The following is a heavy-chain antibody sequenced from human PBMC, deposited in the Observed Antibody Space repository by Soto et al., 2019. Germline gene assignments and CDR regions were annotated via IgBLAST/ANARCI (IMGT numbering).Heavy chain of an antibody. D-gene: IGHD5-12*01. CDR2: ISDSGDRT. Sequence: EVHLLESGGGLVQPGGSLRLSCAASEFTFSIFDMSWVRQAPGKGLEWVSMISDSGDRTYYAGSVRGRFTMSRDNSKNTVYLQMDSLRAEDTAVYSCIKGGWLDYWGQGTLVTVYS. J-gene: IGHJ4*02. CDR1: EFTFSIFD. CDR3: IKGGWLDY. V-gene: IGHV3-23*01.